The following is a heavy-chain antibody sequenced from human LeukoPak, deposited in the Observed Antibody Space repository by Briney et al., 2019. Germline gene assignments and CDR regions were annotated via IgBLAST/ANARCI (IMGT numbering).Heavy chain of an antibody. CDR2: IIPILGIA. J-gene: IGHJ4*02. V-gene: IGHV1-69*04. CDR3: ARDTKDYYGSGSYPTGLDY. CDR1: GGTFSSYA. D-gene: IGHD3-10*01. Sequence: SVKVSCKASGGTFSSYAISWVRQAPGQGLEWMGRIIPILGIANYAQKFQGRVTITADKSTSTAYMELSSLRSEDTAVYYCARDTKDYYGSGSYPTGLDYWGQGTLVTVSS.